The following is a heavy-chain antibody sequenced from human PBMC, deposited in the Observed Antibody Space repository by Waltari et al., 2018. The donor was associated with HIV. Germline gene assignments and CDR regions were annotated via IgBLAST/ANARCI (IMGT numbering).Heavy chain of an antibody. D-gene: IGHD2-15*01. CDR1: GGSISSSSYY. CDR3: AIHGPLGYCSGPSCPSYYGMDV. CDR2: IYYSGST. Sequence: QLQLQASGPGLVTPSEPLSLTCTVSGGSISSSSYYWGWLRQPPGQGLEWIGSIYYSGSTNYNPSLKSRFTITVDTSKNHFSLMLSSVNAADTAVYYCAIHGPLGYCSGPSCPSYYGMDVWGQGTTVTVSS. J-gene: IGHJ6*02. V-gene: IGHV4-39*01.